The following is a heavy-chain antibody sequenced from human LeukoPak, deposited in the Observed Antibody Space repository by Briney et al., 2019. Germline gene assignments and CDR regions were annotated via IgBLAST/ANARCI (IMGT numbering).Heavy chain of an antibody. CDR1: GFNFSSHA. J-gene: IGHJ4*02. Sequence: PGGSLRLSCAASGFNFSSHAMSWVRQAPGEGLGWVSAIIGRGGSTYYADSVKGRFTISRDNSKNTLYLQMNSLRAEDTAVYYCAKSTQSPPVDYWGQGTLVTVSS. CDR2: IIGRGGST. V-gene: IGHV3-23*01. CDR3: AKSTQSPPVDY.